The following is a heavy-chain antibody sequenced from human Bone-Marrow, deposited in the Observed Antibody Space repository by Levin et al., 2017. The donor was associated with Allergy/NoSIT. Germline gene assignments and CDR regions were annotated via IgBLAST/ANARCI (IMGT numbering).Heavy chain of an antibody. CDR1: GFTFSTST. CDR3: ATGGDIVVVVAAPFDN. V-gene: IGHV3-23*01. D-gene: IGHD2-15*01. Sequence: SCAASGFTFSTSTMSWVRQAPGQGLEWVSSISSSSVGTQYADSVKGRFTISRDNSKDTLYLQMNSLRAEDTAVYYCATGGDIVVVVAAPFDNWGQGTLVTVSS. J-gene: IGHJ4*02. CDR2: ISSSSVGT.